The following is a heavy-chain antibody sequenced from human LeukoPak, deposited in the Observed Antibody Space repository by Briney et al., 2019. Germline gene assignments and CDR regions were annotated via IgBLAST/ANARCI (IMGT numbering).Heavy chain of an antibody. Sequence: ASVKVSCKASGYTFTSYYMHWVRQAPGQGLEWMGIINPSGGSTSYAQKFQGRVTMTRDTSTSTVYMELSSLRSEDTAVYYCARAYYGDYGNYYYMDVWGKGTTVTISS. CDR1: GYTFTSYY. V-gene: IGHV1-46*01. D-gene: IGHD4-17*01. J-gene: IGHJ6*03. CDR2: INPSGGST. CDR3: ARAYYGDYGNYYYMDV.